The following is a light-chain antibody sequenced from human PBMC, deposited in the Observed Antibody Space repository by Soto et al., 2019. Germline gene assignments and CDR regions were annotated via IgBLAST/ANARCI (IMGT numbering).Light chain of an antibody. CDR3: QQRSNWPPEVT. J-gene: IGKJ3*01. V-gene: IGKV3-11*01. CDR1: QSVSSS. CDR2: DAS. Sequence: EIVLTQSPDTLSLSPGERATLSCRASQSVSSSLAWYQQKPGQAPRLLIYDASNRATDIPARFSGSRSGTDFTLTISSLEPEDFAVYYCQQRSNWPPEVTFGPGTKVDIK.